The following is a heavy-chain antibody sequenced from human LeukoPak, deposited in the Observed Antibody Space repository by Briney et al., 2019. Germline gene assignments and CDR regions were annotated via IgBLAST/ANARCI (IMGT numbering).Heavy chain of an antibody. CDR1: GGSISSSSYY. D-gene: IGHD3-16*01. CDR2: IYYCGST. J-gene: IGHJ3*02. V-gene: IGHV4-39*01. Sequence: TSETLSLTCTVSGGSISSSSYYWGWIRQPPGKGLEWIVSIYYCGSTYYNPSLKSRVTISVDTSKNQFSLKLSSVTAADTAVYYCASRTIRSLGGAFDIWGQGTMVIVSS. CDR3: ASRTIRSLGGAFDI.